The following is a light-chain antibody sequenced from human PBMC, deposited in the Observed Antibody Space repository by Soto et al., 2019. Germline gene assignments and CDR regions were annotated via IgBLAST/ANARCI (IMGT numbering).Light chain of an antibody. V-gene: IGLV1-44*01. J-gene: IGLJ3*02. CDR3: AAWDDSLNGRV. CDR1: SSNIGLNT. Sequence: QAVVNQPPSASGTPGQRVTISCSGSSSNIGLNTVNWYQQVPGAAPKLLIYTNDQRPSGVPKRFSGSKSGTSASLAISGLQSEDEADYYCAAWDDSLNGRVFGGGTKVTVL. CDR2: TND.